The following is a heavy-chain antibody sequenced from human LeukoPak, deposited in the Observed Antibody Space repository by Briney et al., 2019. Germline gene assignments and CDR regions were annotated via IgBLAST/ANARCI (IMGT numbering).Heavy chain of an antibody. J-gene: IGHJ4*02. CDR1: GDSISRYY. CDR2: MHYGGKS. D-gene: IGHD3-10*01. V-gene: IGHV4-59*01. Sequence: SETLSLTCTVSGDSISRYYWSWIRQPPGKGLEYIAYMHYGGKSDYNPSLKSRVTISIDTSRNQFYLQLTSVTAADTAMYYCTRDRGASAFDRWGQGTLVTVSS. CDR3: TRDRGASAFDR.